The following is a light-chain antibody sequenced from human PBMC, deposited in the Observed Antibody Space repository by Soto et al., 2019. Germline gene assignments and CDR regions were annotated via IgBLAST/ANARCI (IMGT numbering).Light chain of an antibody. CDR3: PQSFRTPRT. CDR2: SAS. CDR1: QDIINF. J-gene: IGKJ4*01. V-gene: IGKV1-39*01. Sequence: DIRVTQSPSSLSVSVGDTVSIPCRASQDIINFLNWYQQRPGQAPKVLVYSASSLHRGVPSRFRGSGSGTDFTLTISDLQPADFAIYHCPQSFRTPRTFGGGTK.